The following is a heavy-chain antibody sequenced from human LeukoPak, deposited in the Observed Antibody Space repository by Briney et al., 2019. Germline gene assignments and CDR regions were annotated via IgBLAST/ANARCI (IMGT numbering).Heavy chain of an antibody. V-gene: IGHV3-66*01. CDR2: IYSGGTT. CDR1: GFTVSSNY. CDR3: ARERPYNWFDP. J-gene: IGHJ5*02. D-gene: IGHD6-6*01. Sequence: GGSLRLSCAASGFTVSSNYMSWVRQAPGKGLEWVSVIYSGGTTYYADSVKGRFTISRDNSKNTLYLQMNSLRAEDTAVYYCARERPYNWFDPWGQGTLVTVSS.